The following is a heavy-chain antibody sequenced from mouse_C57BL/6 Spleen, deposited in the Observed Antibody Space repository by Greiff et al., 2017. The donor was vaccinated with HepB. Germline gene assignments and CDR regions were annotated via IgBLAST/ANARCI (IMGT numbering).Heavy chain of an antibody. CDR1: GFTFSSYA. J-gene: IGHJ2*01. CDR2: ISDGGSYT. V-gene: IGHV5-4*01. Sequence: EVQGVESGGGLVKPGGSLKLSCAASGFTFSSYAMSWVRQTPEKRLEWVATISDGGSYTYYPDNVKGRFTISRDNAKNNLYLQMSHLKSEDTAMYYCARETTVVPFDYWGQGTTLTVSS. CDR3: ARETTVVPFDY. D-gene: IGHD1-1*01.